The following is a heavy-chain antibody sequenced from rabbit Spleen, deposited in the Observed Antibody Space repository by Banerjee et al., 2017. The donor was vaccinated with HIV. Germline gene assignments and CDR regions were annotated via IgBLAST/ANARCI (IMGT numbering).Heavy chain of an antibody. CDR1: GFSFSDRDV. Sequence: QEQLEESGGGLVKPEGSLTLTCKASGFSFSDRDVMCWVRQAPGKGLEWIACINTATGKAVYATWAKGRFTISKTSSTTVTLQMTRLTAADTATYFCARRDAGNMDFSQLHLWGQGTLVTVS. J-gene: IGHJ3*01. CDR3: ARRDAGNMDFSQLHL. V-gene: IGHV1S45*01. D-gene: IGHD4-2*01. CDR2: INTATGKA.